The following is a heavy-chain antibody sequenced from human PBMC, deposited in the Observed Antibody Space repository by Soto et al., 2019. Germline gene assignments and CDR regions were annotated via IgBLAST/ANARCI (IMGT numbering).Heavy chain of an antibody. V-gene: IGHV4-39*02. D-gene: IGHD3-10*01. CDR1: GGSISSSSYY. J-gene: IGHJ4*02. CDR3: ASQSRGTYGYFDY. Sequence: PSETLSLTCTVSGGSISSSSYYWGWIRQPPGKGLEWIGSIYYSGSTYYNPSLKSRVTISVDTSKNHFSLRLSSVTAADTAVYYCASQSRGTYGYFDYGGQGTRVPVPP. CDR2: IYYSGST.